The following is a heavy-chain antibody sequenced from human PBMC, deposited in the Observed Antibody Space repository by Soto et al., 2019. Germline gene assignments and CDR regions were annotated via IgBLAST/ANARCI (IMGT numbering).Heavy chain of an antibody. CDR3: AKVGREIAARLYDGFDI. J-gene: IGHJ3*02. CDR1: GFTFSSYA. V-gene: IGHV3-23*01. CDR2: ISGSGGST. Sequence: GGSLRLSCAASGFTFSSYAMSWVRQAPGKGLEWVSAISGSGGSTYYADSVKGRFTISRDNSKNTLYLQMNSLRAEDTAVYYCAKVGREIAARLYDGFDIWGQGTMVTVSS. D-gene: IGHD6-6*01.